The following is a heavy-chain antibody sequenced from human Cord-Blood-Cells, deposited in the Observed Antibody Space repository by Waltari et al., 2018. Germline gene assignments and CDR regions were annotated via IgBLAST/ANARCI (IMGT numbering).Heavy chain of an antibody. D-gene: IGHD7-27*01. V-gene: IGHV4-34*01. CDR2: INHSVIT. CDR1: AASFSGYF. J-gene: IGHJ4*02. Sequence: QVQLQHSVAGRLKLSETLSPTPAVYAASFSGYFWSWIGPPPGKGPEWIWEINHSVITNYNPSLKSRVTISVDTSKTQFSLELSSVTGADTAVDYCARGANWGPSDLDYWGQGTLVTVSS. CDR3: ARGANWGPSDLDY.